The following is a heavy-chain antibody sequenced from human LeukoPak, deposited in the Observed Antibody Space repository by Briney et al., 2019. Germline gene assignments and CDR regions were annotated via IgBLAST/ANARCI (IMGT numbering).Heavy chain of an antibody. D-gene: IGHD7-27*01. CDR3: ATGDQINYYYYCMDV. CDR1: GYTFTSYG. CDR2: ISAYNGNT. Sequence: GASVKVSCKASGYTFTSYGISWVRQAPGQGLEGMGWISAYNGNTNYAQQLQGRVTMTTDTSTSTAYMELRSLRSDDTAVYYCATGDQINYYYYCMDVWGQGTTVTVSS. V-gene: IGHV1-18*01. J-gene: IGHJ6*02.